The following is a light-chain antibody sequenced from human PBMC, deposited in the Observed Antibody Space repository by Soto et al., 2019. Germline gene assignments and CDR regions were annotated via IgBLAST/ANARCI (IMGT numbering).Light chain of an antibody. V-gene: IGKV1-39*01. CDR1: QSIGSF. CDR2: AAS. J-gene: IGKJ1*01. Sequence: DIQITQSASSLSANVGDRVTITCRASQSIGSFLNWYKQKPGKAPTLLIFAASTRESGVPSRFSGSGSGTEFTLTISNLQPEDFAVYYCQKSYTSRWTFGQGTKVEIK. CDR3: QKSYTSRWT.